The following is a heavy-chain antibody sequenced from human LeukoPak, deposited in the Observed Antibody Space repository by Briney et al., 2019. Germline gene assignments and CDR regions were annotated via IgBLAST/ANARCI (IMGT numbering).Heavy chain of an antibody. CDR3: ARPYYYDSRIDP. D-gene: IGHD3-22*01. Sequence: WVRQPPGKGLEWVGYMYYSGSTYYDPSLKSRVTISVDTSKNQFSLKLSSVTAADTAVYYCARPYYYDSRIDPWGQGTLVTVSS. CDR2: MYYSGST. J-gene: IGHJ5*02. V-gene: IGHV4-30-4*08.